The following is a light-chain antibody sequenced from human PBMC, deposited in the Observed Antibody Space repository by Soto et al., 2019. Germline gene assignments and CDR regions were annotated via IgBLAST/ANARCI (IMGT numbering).Light chain of an antibody. J-gene: IGLJ1*01. CDR2: DVS. V-gene: IGLV2-14*03. CDR3: ISYTDFNLYV. CDR1: SSDVGGYNY. Sequence: QSALTQPASVSGSPGQSISISCTGTSSDVGGYNYVSWYQHQPGKAPKLVIFDVSGRHSGISNRFSGSKSGNTASLTISGLRPEDEADYYCISYTDFNLYVFGTGTKVTVL.